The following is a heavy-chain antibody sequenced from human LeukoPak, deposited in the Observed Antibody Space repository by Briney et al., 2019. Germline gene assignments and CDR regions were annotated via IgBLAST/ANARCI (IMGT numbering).Heavy chain of an antibody. Sequence: PSETLSLTCTVSGGSISSYYWSWIRQPPGKGLEWIGYIYYSGSTNYNPSLKSRVTTSVDTSKNQFSLKLSSVTAADTAVYYCARVGTYGSGSYLSWLDYWGQGTLVTVSS. CDR3: ARVGTYGSGSYLSWLDY. J-gene: IGHJ4*02. D-gene: IGHD3-10*01. V-gene: IGHV4-59*01. CDR2: IYYSGST. CDR1: GGSISSYY.